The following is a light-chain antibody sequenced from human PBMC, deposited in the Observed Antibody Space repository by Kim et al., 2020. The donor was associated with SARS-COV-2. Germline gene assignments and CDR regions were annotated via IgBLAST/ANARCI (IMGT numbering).Light chain of an antibody. CDR2: GAS. CDR1: QSVSSSY. J-gene: IGKJ4*01. CDR3: QQYGSSPT. Sequence: EIVLTQSPGTLSLSPGERATLSCRASQSVSSSYLACYQQPPGQAPRLLNYGASSTATIIPDRFSGSWSGTDFPLTISRLEAEDVAVYYCQQYGSSPTFGGGTKVDIK. V-gene: IGKV3-20*01.